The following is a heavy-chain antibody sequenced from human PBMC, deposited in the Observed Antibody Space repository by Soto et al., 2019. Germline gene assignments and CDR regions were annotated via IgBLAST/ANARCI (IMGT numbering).Heavy chain of an antibody. CDR3: ARDSMLDSSGWYDTQRRGPFDY. CDR2: ISYDGSNT. J-gene: IGHJ4*02. V-gene: IGHV3-30-3*01. D-gene: IGHD6-19*01. CDR1: GFTFSRFS. Sequence: QVQLVESGGGVVQPGRSLTLSCAASGFTFSRFSMHWVRQAPGKGLAWVAVISYDGSNTHYAESVKGRFNISRDDSKNTVYLQMNNLRGEDSAVYYCARDSMLDSSGWYDTQRRGPFDYWGQGTLVTVSS.